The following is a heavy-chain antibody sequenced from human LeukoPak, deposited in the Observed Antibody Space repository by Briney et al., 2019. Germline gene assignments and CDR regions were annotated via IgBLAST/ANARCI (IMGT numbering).Heavy chain of an antibody. CDR1: GFTFSRYW. D-gene: IGHD3-10*01. V-gene: IGHV3-73*01. J-gene: IGHJ4*02. Sequence: GGSLRLSCTASGFTFSRYWMTWVRQGPGKGLEWVGRIRSTANGYATAYAASVKGRFTISRDDSKNTAYLQMDSLKTEDTAVYYCTGNYYGSGSYADFDYWGQGTLVTVSS. CDR3: TGNYYGSGSYADFDY. CDR2: IRSTANGYAT.